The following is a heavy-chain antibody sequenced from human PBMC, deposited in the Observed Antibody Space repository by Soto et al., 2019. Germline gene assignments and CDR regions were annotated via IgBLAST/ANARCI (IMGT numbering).Heavy chain of an antibody. CDR3: ARDRPYCSSTSCYAAPSDY. V-gene: IGHV1-18*01. Sequence: ASVKVSCKASGYTFTSYGISWVRQAPGQGLEWMGWISAYNGNTNYAQKLQGRVTMTTDTSTSTAYMELRSLRSDDTAVYYCARDRPYCSSTSCYAAPSDYWGQGTLVTVSS. CDR2: ISAYNGNT. CDR1: GYTFTSYG. J-gene: IGHJ4*02. D-gene: IGHD2-2*01.